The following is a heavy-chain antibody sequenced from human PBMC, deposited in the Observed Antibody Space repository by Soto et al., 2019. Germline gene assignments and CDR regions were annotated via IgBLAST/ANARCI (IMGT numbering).Heavy chain of an antibody. CDR2: IYYSGST. V-gene: IGHV4-59*01. CDR1: GGSISSYY. J-gene: IGHJ4*02. Sequence: SETLSLTCTVSGGSISSYYWSWIRQPPGKGLEWIGYIYYSGSTNYNPSLKSRVTISVDTSKNQFSLKLSSVTAADTAVYYCAREYSRYYDFWSGYYTGVGYFDYWGQGTLVTVSS. CDR3: AREYSRYYDFWSGYYTGVGYFDY. D-gene: IGHD3-3*01.